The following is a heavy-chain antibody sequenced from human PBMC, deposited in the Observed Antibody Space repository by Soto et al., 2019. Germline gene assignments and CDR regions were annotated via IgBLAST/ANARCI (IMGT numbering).Heavy chain of an antibody. Sequence: PSETLSLTCTVSGVSISSGGYYWSWIRQHPGKGLEWIGYIYYSGSTYYNPSLKSRVTISVDTSKNQFSLKLSSVTAADTAVYYCARDFYSSSSGGVPYGMDVWGQGTTVTVS. V-gene: IGHV4-31*03. J-gene: IGHJ6*02. CDR1: GVSISSGGYY. D-gene: IGHD6-6*01. CDR2: IYYSGST. CDR3: ARDFYSSSSGGVPYGMDV.